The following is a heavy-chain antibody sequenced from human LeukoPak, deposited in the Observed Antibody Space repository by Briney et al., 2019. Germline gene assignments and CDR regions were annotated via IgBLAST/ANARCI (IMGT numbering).Heavy chain of an antibody. CDR3: ARDTISFQIEKATIPLAY. CDR1: GFTFSSYA. CDR2: ISYDKSHK. D-gene: IGHD5-24*01. J-gene: IGHJ4*02. V-gene: IGHV3-30*04. Sequence: GGSLRLSCAASGFTFSSYAMHWVRQAAGKGLEWVAAISYDKSHKYYADSVKGRFTISRDNSKNTLYLQMNSLRAEDTAVYYCARDTISFQIEKATIPLAYWGQGTLVTVSS.